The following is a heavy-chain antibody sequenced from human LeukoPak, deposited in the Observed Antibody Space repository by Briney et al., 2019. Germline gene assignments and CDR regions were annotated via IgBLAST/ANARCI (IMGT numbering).Heavy chain of an antibody. CDR1: GCTFSSYA. J-gene: IGHJ4*02. Sequence: PGGSLRLSCAASGCTFSSYAKSWVRQAPGKGLKWVSAISGRGGSTYYADSVKGRFTSSRDNSKNTLYLQMNSLRAEDTAVYYCAKDPRIVVVPAAIEGGYYFDYWGQGTLVTVSS. V-gene: IGHV3-23*01. D-gene: IGHD2-2*02. CDR3: AKDPRIVVVPAAIEGGYYFDY. CDR2: ISGRGGST.